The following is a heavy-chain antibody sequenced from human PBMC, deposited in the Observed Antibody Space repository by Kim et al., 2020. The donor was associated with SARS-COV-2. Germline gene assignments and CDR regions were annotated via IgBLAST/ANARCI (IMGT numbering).Heavy chain of an antibody. CDR2: INQHGGDT. D-gene: IGHD3-3*01. V-gene: IGHV3-7*03. J-gene: IGHJ4*02. CDR1: GFDASSYW. Sequence: GGSLRLSCGVSGFDASSYWMSWVRRAPGKGLEWVANINQHGGDTYYAESVKGRFTVTRDNAQESVYLHMKSLRGEDTAVYYCARVGFLEWSISRRGPRDTAGRLDFWGQGALVIVSS. CDR3: ARVGFLEWSISRRGPRDTAGRLDF.